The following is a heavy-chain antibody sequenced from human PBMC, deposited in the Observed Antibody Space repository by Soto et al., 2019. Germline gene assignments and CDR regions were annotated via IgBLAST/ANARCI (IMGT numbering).Heavy chain of an antibody. V-gene: IGHV3-23*01. D-gene: IGHD6-6*01. CDR1: GFTFSSYA. CDR2: ISGSGGST. J-gene: IGHJ4*02. Sequence: PGGSLRLSCAASGFTFSSYAMSWVHQAPGKWLEWVSAISGSGGSTYYADSVKGRFTISRDNSKNTLYLQMNSLRAEDTAVYYCAKDLGIAARARDYWCQGXLVTVYS. CDR3: AKDLGIAARARDY.